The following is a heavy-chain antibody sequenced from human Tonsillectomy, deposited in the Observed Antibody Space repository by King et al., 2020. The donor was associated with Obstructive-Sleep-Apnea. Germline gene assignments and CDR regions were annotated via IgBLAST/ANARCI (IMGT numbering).Heavy chain of an antibody. V-gene: IGHV3-7*01. D-gene: IGHD3-10*01. CDR3: ATGLFDP. J-gene: IGHJ5*02. Sequence: VQLVESEGGLVQPGESLRLSCAASGFTFVSYWMSWVRQAPGKGLEWVANINQDGSDKYYVDSVKGRFTVSRDNAKNSLYLQMNSLRAEDTAVYYCATGLFDPWGQGTLVTVSS. CDR1: GFTFVSYW. CDR2: INQDGSDK.